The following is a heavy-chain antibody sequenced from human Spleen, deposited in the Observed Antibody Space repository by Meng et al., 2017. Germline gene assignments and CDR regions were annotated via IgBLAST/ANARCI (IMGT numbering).Heavy chain of an antibody. V-gene: IGHV3-7*03. CDR2: IKEDGSEK. CDR3: AKALLSSSWRDDAFDI. Sequence: GESLKISCAASGFTFGTSWMDWVRQAPGKGLEWVASIKEDGSEKYYVDSVKGRLTISRGNSKNTVSLQMNSLRAEDTAVYYCAKALLSSSWRDDAFDIWGQGTMVTVSS. J-gene: IGHJ3*02. CDR1: GFTFGTSW. D-gene: IGHD6-13*01.